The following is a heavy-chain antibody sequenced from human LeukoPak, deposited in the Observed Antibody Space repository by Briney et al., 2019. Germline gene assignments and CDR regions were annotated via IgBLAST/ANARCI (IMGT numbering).Heavy chain of an antibody. D-gene: IGHD2-2*02. Sequence: PSGTLSLTCTVSGGSISSSSYYWGWIRQPPGKGLEWIGSIYYSGSTYYNPSLKSRVTIPVDTSKNQFALKLSSVTAADTAVYYCARRYCTSTSCYKALGDFDYWGQGTLVTVPS. V-gene: IGHV4-39*01. J-gene: IGHJ4*02. CDR3: ARRYCTSTSCYKALGDFDY. CDR2: IYYSGST. CDR1: GGSISSSSYY.